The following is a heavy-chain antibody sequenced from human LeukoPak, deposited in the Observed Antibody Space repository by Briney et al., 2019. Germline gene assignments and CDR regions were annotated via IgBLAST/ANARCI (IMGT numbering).Heavy chain of an antibody. D-gene: IGHD3-3*02. CDR3: ARAVDHLFDP. CDR1: GFTFSSYA. J-gene: IGHJ5*02. CDR2: FSGSGDNT. Sequence: GGSLRLSCAASGFTFSSYAMSWVRQAPGKGLEWVSTFSGSGDNTYYADSVKGRFTISRDNSKNTLYLQMNSLRAEDTAVYYCARAVDHLFDPWGQGTLVTVSS. V-gene: IGHV3-23*01.